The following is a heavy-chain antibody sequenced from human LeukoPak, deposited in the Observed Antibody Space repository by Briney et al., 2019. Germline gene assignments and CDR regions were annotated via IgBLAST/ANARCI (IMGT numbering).Heavy chain of an antibody. D-gene: IGHD6-19*01. CDR1: DDSMSSSSYY. CDR2: IYYSGST. Sequence: PSETLSLTCTVSDDSMSSSSYYWGWIRQPPGKGLEWIGSIYYSGSTYYNPSLKSRVTISVDTSKNEFPLKLNSVTAEDTAVYYCVRYSSGWRYFDYWGQGTLVTVSS. CDR3: VRYSSGWRYFDY. V-gene: IGHV4-39*01. J-gene: IGHJ4*02.